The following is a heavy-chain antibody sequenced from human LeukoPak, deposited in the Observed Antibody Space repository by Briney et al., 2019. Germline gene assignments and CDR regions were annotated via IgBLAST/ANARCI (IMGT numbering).Heavy chain of an antibody. CDR1: GFMVSSNY. D-gene: IGHD3-9*01. J-gene: IGHJ6*02. V-gene: IGHV3-66*01. CDR2: ISSDGDT. CDR3: ARDWGTYYDILTGDYPSYGMDV. Sequence: GGSLRLSCTASGFMVSSNYMSWVRQAPGKGLEWVSLISSDGDTYYADSVKGRFTISRDKSKNTLYLQMNTLRAEDTAVYRCARDWGTYYDILTGDYPSYGMDVWGQGTTVTVSS.